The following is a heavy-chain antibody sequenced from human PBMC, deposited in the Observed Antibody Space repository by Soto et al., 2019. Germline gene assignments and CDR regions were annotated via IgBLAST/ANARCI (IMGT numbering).Heavy chain of an antibody. CDR1: GGSISSGTYY. CDR2: IYYSGST. D-gene: IGHD3-9*01. Sequence: QVQLQESGPGLVKPSQTLSLTCTVSGGSISSGTYYWSWIRQHPGKGLEWIGYIYYSGSTYYNPSLTSRVTISVDPSKNQFSLKLSSVTAADTAVYYCARTDILTGYYPDYWGQGTLVTVSS. J-gene: IGHJ4*02. V-gene: IGHV4-31*03. CDR3: ARTDILTGYYPDY.